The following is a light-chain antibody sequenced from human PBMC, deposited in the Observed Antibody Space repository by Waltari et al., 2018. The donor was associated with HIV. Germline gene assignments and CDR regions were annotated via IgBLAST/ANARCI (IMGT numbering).Light chain of an antibody. CDR2: EVS. J-gene: IGLJ3*02. CDR1: SSDVGGYNH. V-gene: IGLV2-14*01. CDR3: SSYTSSSTLL. Sequence: QSALTQPASVSGSPGQSITISCTGTSSDVGGYNHVSWYQQPPGKAPKLMIYEVSNRPSGVSNRFSSSKSGNTASLTISGLQADDEADYYCSSYTSSSTLLFGGGTKLTVL.